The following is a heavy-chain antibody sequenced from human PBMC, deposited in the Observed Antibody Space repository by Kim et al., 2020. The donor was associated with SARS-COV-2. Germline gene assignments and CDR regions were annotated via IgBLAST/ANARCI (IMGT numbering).Heavy chain of an antibody. V-gene: IGHV3-21*01. CDR2: ISSSSSYI. CDR1: GFTFSSYS. D-gene: IGHD3-22*01. CDR3: ARDRTMIAGANAFDI. Sequence: GGSLRLSCAASGFTFSSYSMNWVRQAPGKGLEWVSSISSSSSYIYYADSVKGRFTISRDNAKNSLYLQMNSRRAEDTAVYYCARDRTMIAGANAFDIWGQGTMVPVSS. J-gene: IGHJ3*02.